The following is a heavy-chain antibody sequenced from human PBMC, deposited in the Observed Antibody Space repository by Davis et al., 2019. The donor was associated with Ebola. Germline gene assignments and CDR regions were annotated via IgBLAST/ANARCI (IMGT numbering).Heavy chain of an antibody. D-gene: IGHD6-13*01. Sequence: PSETLSLTCTVSGGSIRGSTYYWSWIRQHPGKGLEWIGYIYYSGTTYYNPSLKSRITMSVDTSKNQFSLKLNSLTAADTAVYYCARTIIATAGTGYDYWGQGSLVTVSS. CDR2: IYYSGTT. CDR1: GGSIRGSTYY. CDR3: ARTIIATAGTGYDY. V-gene: IGHV4-31*03. J-gene: IGHJ4*02.